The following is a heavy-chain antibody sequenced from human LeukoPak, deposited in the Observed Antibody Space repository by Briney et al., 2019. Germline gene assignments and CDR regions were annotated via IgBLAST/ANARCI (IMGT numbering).Heavy chain of an antibody. CDR2: ISRSSSYI. CDR3: ARGGSGYFDY. V-gene: IGHV3-21*01. D-gene: IGHD3-22*01. CDR1: GFTFSSYS. Sequence: PGGSLRLSCAASGFTFSSYSMNWVRQAPGKGLEWVSSISRSSSYIYYADSVKGRFTISRDNAKNSLYLQMNSLRAEDTAVYYCARGGSGYFDYWGQGTLVTVSS. J-gene: IGHJ4*02.